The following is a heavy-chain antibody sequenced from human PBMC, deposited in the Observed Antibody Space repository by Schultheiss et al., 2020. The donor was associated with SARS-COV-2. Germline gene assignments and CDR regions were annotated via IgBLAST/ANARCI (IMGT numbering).Heavy chain of an antibody. CDR3: ARSRAARTNYYYYGMDV. Sequence: ASVKVSCKASGYTFTSYDINWVRQAPGQGLEWMGRINPNSGGTNYAQKFQGRVTMTRDTSTSTVYMELSSLRSEDTAVYYCARSRAARTNYYYYGMDVWGQGTTVTVS. J-gene: IGHJ6*02. V-gene: IGHV1-8*01. D-gene: IGHD6-6*01. CDR1: GYTFTSYD. CDR2: INPNSGGT.